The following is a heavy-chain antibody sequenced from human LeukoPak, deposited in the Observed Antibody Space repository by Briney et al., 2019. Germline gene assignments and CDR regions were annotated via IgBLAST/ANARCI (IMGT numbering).Heavy chain of an antibody. Sequence: GGSLRLSCAASGFTFSFYVMSWVRQAPGKGLEWVSVIRGSGGNTYYAYYADSVKGRFTISRDNSNNTLYLQMDSLRAEDTAVYYCARGVNWLPGTFDIWGQGTVVTVSS. CDR3: ARGVNWLPGTFDI. CDR2: IRGSGGNTYYA. D-gene: IGHD3-9*01. CDR1: GFTFSFYV. V-gene: IGHV3-23*01. J-gene: IGHJ3*02.